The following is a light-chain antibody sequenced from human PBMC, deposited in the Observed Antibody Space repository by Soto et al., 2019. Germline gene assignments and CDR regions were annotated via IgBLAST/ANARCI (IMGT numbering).Light chain of an antibody. V-gene: IGKV1-39*01. CDR1: QTISND. J-gene: IGKJ2*01. CDR2: DAS. CDR3: QHSYNTPRA. Sequence: DIQMTQSPSLLSASVGARVTITCRSNQTISNDLNWYQQKPGKAPNLLIHDASSLQNGVPSRFSGRGFGTDFTLTINDLQVADFATYYCQHSYNTPRAFGQGTKIEI.